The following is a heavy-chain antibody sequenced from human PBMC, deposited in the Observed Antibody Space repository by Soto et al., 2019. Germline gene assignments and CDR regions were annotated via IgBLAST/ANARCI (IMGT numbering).Heavy chain of an antibody. CDR1: GGSMSGYF. CDR3: ARQNNFDY. CDR2: IYYHGNT. V-gene: IGHV4-59*08. Sequence: QVQLQESGPGLVKPSETLSLTCSVSGGSMSGYFWNWIRQPPGKGLEWIGYIYYHGNTNYNPTLKSRVTISIDTSKNQFSMRLNSVTAADTAVYYCARQNNFDYWGLGTLVTVSS. J-gene: IGHJ4*02.